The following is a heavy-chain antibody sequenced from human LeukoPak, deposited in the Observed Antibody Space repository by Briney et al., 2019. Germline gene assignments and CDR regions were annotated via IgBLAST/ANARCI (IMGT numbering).Heavy chain of an antibody. D-gene: IGHD6-13*01. V-gene: IGHV4-59*01. CDR3: AREGGIATPNFDY. CDR2: IYYSGST. Sequence: SETLSLTCNVSGGSISSYYWSWIRQPPGKGLEWIGYIYYSGSTNYNPSLKSRVTISVDTSKNQFSLKLSSVTAADTAVYYCAREGGIATPNFDYWGQGTLVTVSS. J-gene: IGHJ4*02. CDR1: GGSISSYY.